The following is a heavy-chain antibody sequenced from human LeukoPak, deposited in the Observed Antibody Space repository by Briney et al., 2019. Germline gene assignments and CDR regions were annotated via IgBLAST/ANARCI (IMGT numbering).Heavy chain of an antibody. V-gene: IGHV5-51*01. CDR1: GYRFSNYW. J-gene: IGHJ4*02. CDR3: ARGVRGPLD. CDR2: IYPDDSDT. Sequence: GESLKISCKGSGYRFSNYWIGWVRQMPGKGLEWMAIIYPDDSDTRYSPSFQGQVTISADKSISTAYLQWSSLKASDTAIYYCARGVRGPLDWGQGTLVTVSS. D-gene: IGHD3-10*01.